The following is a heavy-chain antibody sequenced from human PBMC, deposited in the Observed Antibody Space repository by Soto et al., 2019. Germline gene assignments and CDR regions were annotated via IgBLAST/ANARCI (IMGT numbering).Heavy chain of an antibody. V-gene: IGHV3-30*18. J-gene: IGHJ6*02. Sequence: QVQLVESGGGVVQPGRSLRLSCAASGFTFSSYGMHWVRQAPGKGLEWVAVISYDGSNKYYADSVKGRFTISRDNSKNTLYLQMNSLRAEDTAVYYCAKGLGWELLHGRYYDGMDVWGQRTTVTVSS. CDR3: AKGLGWELLHGRYYDGMDV. D-gene: IGHD1-26*01. CDR1: GFTFSSYG. CDR2: ISYDGSNK.